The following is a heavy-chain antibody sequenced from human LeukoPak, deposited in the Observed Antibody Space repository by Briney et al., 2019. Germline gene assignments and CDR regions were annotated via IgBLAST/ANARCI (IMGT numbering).Heavy chain of an antibody. J-gene: IGHJ5*02. CDR2: INHSGGT. CDR1: GGSFSGYY. CDR3: ARGLYCSGGSCYSAWFDP. V-gene: IGHV4-34*01. D-gene: IGHD2-15*01. Sequence: PSETLSLTCAVYGGSFSGYYWSWIRQPPGKGLEWIGEINHSGGTNYNPSLKSRVTISVDTSKNQFSLKLSSVTAADTAVYYCARGLYCSGGSCYSAWFDPWGQGTLVTVSS.